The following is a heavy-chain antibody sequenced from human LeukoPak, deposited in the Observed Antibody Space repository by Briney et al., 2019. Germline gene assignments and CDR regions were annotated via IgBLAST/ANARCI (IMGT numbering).Heavy chain of an antibody. J-gene: IGHJ4*02. CDR3: AKLPYYYDSSGWDY. V-gene: IGHV3-30*18. Sequence: GGSLRLSCAASGFTFSSYGMHWVRQAPGKGLEWVAVISYDGSNKYYADSVKGRFTISRDNSKNTLYLQMNSLRAEDTAVYYCAKLPYYYDSSGWDYWGQGVLVTVSS. D-gene: IGHD3-22*01. CDR2: ISYDGSNK. CDR1: GFTFSSYG.